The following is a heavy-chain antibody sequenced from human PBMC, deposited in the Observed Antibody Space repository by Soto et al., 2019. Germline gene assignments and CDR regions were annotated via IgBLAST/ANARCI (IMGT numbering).Heavy chain of an antibody. D-gene: IGHD3-10*01. CDR2: IHSSGTTI. CDR1: GFTFSRYE. Sequence: GGSLRLSCAASGFTFSRYEMNWVRQAPGKGLEWISYIHSSGTTIYYADSVKGRFTISRDNAKNSLCLQMNSLSAEDTAVYSCATSSGGGGAFDFWGQGTMVTVSS. J-gene: IGHJ3*01. V-gene: IGHV3-48*03. CDR3: ATSSGGGGAFDF.